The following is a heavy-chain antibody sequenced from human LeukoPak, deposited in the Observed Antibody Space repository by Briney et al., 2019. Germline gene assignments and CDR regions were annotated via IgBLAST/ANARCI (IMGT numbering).Heavy chain of an antibody. D-gene: IGHD2-2*01. CDR3: ARGRRGYCSSTSCNYCYGMDV. CDR2: IIPIFGTA. J-gene: IGHJ6*02. CDR1: GGTFSSYA. V-gene: IGHV1-69*13. Sequence: GASVKVSCKASGGTFSSYAISWVRQAPGQGLEWMGGIIPIFGTANYAQKFQGRVTITADESTSTAYMELSSLRSEDTAVYYCARGRRGYCSSTSCNYCYGMDVWGQGTTVTVSS.